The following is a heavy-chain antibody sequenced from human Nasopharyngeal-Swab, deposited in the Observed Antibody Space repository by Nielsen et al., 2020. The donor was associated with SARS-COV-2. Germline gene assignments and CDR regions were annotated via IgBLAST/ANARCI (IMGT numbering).Heavy chain of an antibody. CDR3: AKITPVDDAFDI. D-gene: IGHD3-9*01. V-gene: IGHV3-9*01. J-gene: IGHJ3*02. CDR2: ISWNSGSI. CDR1: GFTFDDYA. Sequence: SLKISCAASGFTFDDYAMHWGRQAPGKGLEWVSGISWNSGSIGYADSVKGRFTISRDNAKNSLYLQMNSLRAEDTALYYCAKITPVDDAFDIWGQGTMVTVSS.